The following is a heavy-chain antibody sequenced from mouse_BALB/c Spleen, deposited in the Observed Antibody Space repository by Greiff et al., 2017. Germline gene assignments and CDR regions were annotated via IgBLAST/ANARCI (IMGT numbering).Heavy chain of an antibody. Sequence: EVKLVESGAELVKPGASVKLSCTASGFNIKDTYMHWVKQRPEQGLEWIGRIDPANGNTKYDPKFQGKATITADTSSNTAYLQLSSLTSEDTAVYYCARLLLNYAMDYWGQGTSVTVSS. D-gene: IGHD2-1*01. CDR1: GFNIKDTY. CDR3: ARLLLNYAMDY. CDR2: IDPANGNT. J-gene: IGHJ4*01. V-gene: IGHV14-3*02.